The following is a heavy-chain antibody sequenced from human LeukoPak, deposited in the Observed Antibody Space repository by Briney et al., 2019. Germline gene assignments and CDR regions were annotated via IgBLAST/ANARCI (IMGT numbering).Heavy chain of an antibody. J-gene: IGHJ4*02. CDR3: ARGRYGVFIDY. CDR2: IHYSGTT. CDR1: GGSINNSNYC. V-gene: IGHV4-39*07. Sequence: SETLSLTCTVSGGSINNSNYCWGWIRQPPGKGLERIGSIHYSGTTYYNPSLKSRVTISVDTSKNQFSLKLSSVTAADTAVYYCARGRYGVFIDYWGQGTLVTVSS. D-gene: IGHD3-9*01.